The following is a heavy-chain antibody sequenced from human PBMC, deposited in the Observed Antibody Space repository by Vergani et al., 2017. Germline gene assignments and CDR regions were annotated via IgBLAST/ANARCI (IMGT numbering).Heavy chain of an antibody. J-gene: IGHJ3*02. CDR1: GGSISSGGYY. Sequence: QVQLQESGPGLVKPSQTLSLTCTVSGGSISSGGYYWSWIRQHPGKGLEWIGYIYYSGSTYYNPSLKRRVTISVDTSKNQFSLKLSSVTAADTAVYYCAREASEVLWFGEFPSAFDIWGQGTMVTVSS. CDR2: IYYSGST. D-gene: IGHD3-10*01. CDR3: AREASEVLWFGEFPSAFDI. V-gene: IGHV4-31*03.